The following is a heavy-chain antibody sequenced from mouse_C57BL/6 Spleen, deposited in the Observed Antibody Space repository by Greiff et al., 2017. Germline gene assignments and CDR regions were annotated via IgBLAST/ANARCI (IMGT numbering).Heavy chain of an antibody. CDR2: IDPSDSYT. J-gene: IGHJ2*01. CDR1: GYTFTSYW. Sequence: QVQLQQPGAELVKPGASVKLSCKASGYTFTSYWMQWVKQRPGQGLEWIGEIDPSDSYTNYNQKFKGKATLTVDTSSSTAYMQLSSLTSEDSAVYYCARGDFVYYFDYWGQGTTLTVSS. V-gene: IGHV1-50*01. CDR3: ARGDFVYYFDY.